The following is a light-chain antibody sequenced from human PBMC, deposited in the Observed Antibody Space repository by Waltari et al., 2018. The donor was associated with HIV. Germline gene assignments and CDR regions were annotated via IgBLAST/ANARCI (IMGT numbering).Light chain of an antibody. CDR2: KDD. Sequence: SYELTQPPSVSVSPGQPARITCSGDALPKQFAYWYQQKAGRAPLMVIYKDDKRPSGIPDRFSGSMSGTTVTLIISGVQPEDEADYYCESADDSGDHWVFGGGTKLSVL. J-gene: IGLJ3*02. CDR1: ALPKQF. CDR3: ESADDSGDHWV. V-gene: IGLV3-25*03.